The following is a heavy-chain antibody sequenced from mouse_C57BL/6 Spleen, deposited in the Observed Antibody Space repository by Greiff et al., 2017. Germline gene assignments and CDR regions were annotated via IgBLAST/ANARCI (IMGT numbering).Heavy chain of an antibody. CDR2: INPNYGTT. V-gene: IGHV1-39*01. CDR1: GYSFTDYN. D-gene: IGHD1-1*01. CDR3: ARGALATVVDFDV. Sequence: VQLQQSGPELVKPGASVKISCKASGYSFTDYNMNWVKQSNGKSLEWIGVINPNYGTTSYNHKFKGKATLTVDQSSSTAYMQLNSLTSEDYAVDYGARGALATVVDFDVWGTGTTVTVSS. J-gene: IGHJ1*03.